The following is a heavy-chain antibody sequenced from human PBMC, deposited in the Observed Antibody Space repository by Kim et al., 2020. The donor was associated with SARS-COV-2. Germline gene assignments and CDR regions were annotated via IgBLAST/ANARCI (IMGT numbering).Heavy chain of an antibody. CDR3: AKAFSGGQFGYDY. CDR2: ITSDRSNK. V-gene: IGHV3-30*18. Sequence: GGSLRLSCAASGFTFSTYSMHWVRQAPGKGLEWVSVITSDRSNKYYADSVKGRFTISRDNAKNTLYLQMNSLRIEDTAVYYCAKAFSGGQFGYDYWGQGTLVTVSS. D-gene: IGHD1-26*01. J-gene: IGHJ4*02. CDR1: GFTFSTYS.